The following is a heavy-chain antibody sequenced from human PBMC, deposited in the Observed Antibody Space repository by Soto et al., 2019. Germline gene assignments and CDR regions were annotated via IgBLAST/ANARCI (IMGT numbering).Heavy chain of an antibody. CDR2: ISWSSGSI. D-gene: IGHD5-12*01. J-gene: IGHJ4*02. V-gene: IGHV3-9*01. CDR3: AKGSVEMATIRYFDY. CDR1: GFTFDDYA. Sequence: PGGSLRLSCAASGFTFDDYAMHWVRQAPGKGLEWVSGISWSSGSIGYADSVKGRFTISRDNAKNSLYLQMNSLRAEDTALYYCAKGSVEMATIRYFDYWGQGTLVTVSS.